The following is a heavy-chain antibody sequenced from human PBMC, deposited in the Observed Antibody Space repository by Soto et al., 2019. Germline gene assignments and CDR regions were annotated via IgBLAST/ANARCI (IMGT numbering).Heavy chain of an antibody. CDR1: GGSFSGYY. CDR2: INHSGST. V-gene: IGHV4-34*01. J-gene: IGHJ4*02. D-gene: IGHD4-17*01. CDR3: APDYGDYAFDY. Sequence: KPWETLSLTCAVYGGSFSGYYWSWIRQPPGKGLEWIGEINHSGSTNYNPSLKSRVTISVDTSKNQFSLKLSSVTAADTAVYYCAPDYGDYAFDYWGQGTLVTVSS.